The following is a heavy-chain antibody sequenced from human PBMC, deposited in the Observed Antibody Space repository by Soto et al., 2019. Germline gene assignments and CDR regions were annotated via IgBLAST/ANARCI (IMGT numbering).Heavy chain of an antibody. Sequence: EVQLLESGGGLVQPGGCLRFSCAASGFTFSSYAMRWVRQAPVKGLEWVSAISGSGGSTYYADSVKGRFTISRDNSKNTLYLQMNSLRAEDTAVYYCARRGSGSYYDYWGQGTLVTVSS. D-gene: IGHD1-26*01. CDR3: ARRGSGSYYDY. V-gene: IGHV3-23*01. J-gene: IGHJ4*02. CDR2: ISGSGGST. CDR1: GFTFSSYA.